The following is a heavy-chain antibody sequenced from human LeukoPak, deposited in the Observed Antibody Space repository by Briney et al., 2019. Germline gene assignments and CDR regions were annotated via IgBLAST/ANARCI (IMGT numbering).Heavy chain of an antibody. CDR3: GTAFEF. Sequence: GGSLRLSCAASGFTVSGTWMHWVRQAPGKGLVWFSRINNDGRSTSYADPVKGRFTISRDNAKNTLYMQMNSLRAEDTAVYYCGTAFEFWGQGTLVTVSS. D-gene: IGHD5-18*01. V-gene: IGHV3-74*01. J-gene: IGHJ4*02. CDR1: GFTVSGTW. CDR2: INNDGRST.